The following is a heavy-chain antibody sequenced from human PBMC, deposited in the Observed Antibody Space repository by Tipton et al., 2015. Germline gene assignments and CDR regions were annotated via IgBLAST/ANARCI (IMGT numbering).Heavy chain of an antibody. V-gene: IGHV4-59*01. CDR3: ATTRITLFENWFDS. D-gene: IGHD3-3*01. Sequence: TLSLTCTVSSDSISKYYWSWIRQPPGKELEWIGYIQYSGSTNYNPSLKSRVTISVDTSKTQFSLKMRSVTAADTAMYYCATTRITLFENWFDSWGQGILVPVSS. CDR2: IQYSGST. CDR1: SDSISKYY. J-gene: IGHJ5*01.